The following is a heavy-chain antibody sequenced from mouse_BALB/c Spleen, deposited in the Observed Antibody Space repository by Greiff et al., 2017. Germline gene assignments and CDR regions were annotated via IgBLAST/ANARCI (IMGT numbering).Heavy chain of an antibody. CDR1: GYTFTSYW. D-gene: IGHD1-1*01. Sequence: VQVVESGAELAKPGASVKMSCKASGYTFTSYWMHWVKQRPGQGLEWIGYINPSTGYTEYNQKFKDKATLTADKSSSTAYMQLSSLTSEDSAVYYCARGDYGSSPPYAMDYWGQGTSVTVSS. CDR2: INPSTGYT. CDR3: ARGDYGSSPPYAMDY. V-gene: IGHV1-7*01. J-gene: IGHJ4*01.